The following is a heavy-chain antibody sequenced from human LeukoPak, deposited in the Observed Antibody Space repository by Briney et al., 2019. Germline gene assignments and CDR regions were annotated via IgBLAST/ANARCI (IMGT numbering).Heavy chain of an antibody. V-gene: IGHV3-23*01. J-gene: IGHJ4*02. D-gene: IGHD2-15*01. CDR1: GFTFSSYA. CDR3: AKFRCGGGSCYVVYFDY. CDR2: ISGSGGST. Sequence: GGSLRLSCAASGFTFSSYAMSWVRQAPGKGLEWASAISGSGGSTYYADSVKGRFTISRDNSKNTLYLQMNSLRAEDTAVYYCAKFRCGGGSCYVVYFDYWGQGTLVTVSS.